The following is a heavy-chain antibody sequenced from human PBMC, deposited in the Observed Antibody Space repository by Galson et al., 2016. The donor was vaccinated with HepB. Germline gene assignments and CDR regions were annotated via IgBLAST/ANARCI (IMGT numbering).Heavy chain of an antibody. D-gene: IGHD6-6*01. CDR2: IYYSGST. CDR1: GGSISSSSYY. J-gene: IGHJ5*02. Sequence: SETLSLTCTVSGGSISSSSYYWGWIRQPPGQGLDWIGTIYYSGSTYYNPSLQSRVTISVDTSKNQFPLNRISVPAADTAVYYCARHPVPYSSSSSVWFDPWGQGTLVTVSS. V-gene: IGHV4-39*01. CDR3: ARHPVPYSSSSSVWFDP.